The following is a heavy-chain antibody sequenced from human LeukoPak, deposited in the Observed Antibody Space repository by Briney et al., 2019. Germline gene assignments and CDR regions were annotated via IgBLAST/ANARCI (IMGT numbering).Heavy chain of an antibody. CDR1: GGSISSSSYY. V-gene: IGHV4-39*01. Sequence: SETLSLTCTVSGGSISSSSYYWGWIRQPPGKGLEWIGSISYSGSTYYNPSLKGRVTISVDTSKNQFSLNLSSVTVADTAVYYCARHDIIAVAFSYWGQGTPVTVSS. CDR2: ISYSGST. CDR3: ARHDIIAVAFSY. D-gene: IGHD6-19*01. J-gene: IGHJ4*02.